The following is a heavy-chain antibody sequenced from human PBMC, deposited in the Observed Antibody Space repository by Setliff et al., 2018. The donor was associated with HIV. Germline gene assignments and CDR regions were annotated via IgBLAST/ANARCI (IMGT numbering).Heavy chain of an antibody. Sequence: ASVKVSCKASGYSFTTYAISWVRQAPGQGLEWMGWISAYNGNTLYAQKFLGRVTMTTDTSTSTAYMDLNSLRAEDTAVYYCARDVGRIQVWYSSSQRFDWWGQGTLVTVSS. J-gene: IGHJ5*01. CDR2: ISAYNGNT. CDR1: GYSFTTYA. CDR3: ARDVGRIQVWYSSSQRFDW. D-gene: IGHD6-13*01. V-gene: IGHV1-18*01.